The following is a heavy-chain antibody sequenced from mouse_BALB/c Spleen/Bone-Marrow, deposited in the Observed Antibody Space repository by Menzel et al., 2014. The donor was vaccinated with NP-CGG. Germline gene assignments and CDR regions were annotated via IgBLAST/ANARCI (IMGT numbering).Heavy chain of an antibody. CDR2: INPNNGGT. CDR3: ARSRGNYWYFDV. Sequence: EVQLQQSGPELVKPGASVKISCKTSGYTFTEYTMHWVKQSHGKSLGWIGGINPNNGGTVYNQKFEDKATLTVDKSSSTAYMEFRSLTSEDSAIYYCARSRGNYWYFDVWGAGTTVTVSS. V-gene: IGHV1-18*01. J-gene: IGHJ1*01. CDR1: GYTFTEYT. D-gene: IGHD2-1*01.